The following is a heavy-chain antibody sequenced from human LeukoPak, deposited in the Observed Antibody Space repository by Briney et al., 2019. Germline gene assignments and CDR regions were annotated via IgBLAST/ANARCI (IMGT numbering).Heavy chain of an antibody. CDR3: ARGTTVTTYSWFDP. D-gene: IGHD4-17*01. Sequence: SETLSLTCAVCGGSFSGYYWSWIRQPPGKGLEWIGEINHSGSTNYNPSLKSRVTISVDTSKNQFSLKLSSVTAADTAVYYCARGTTVTTYSWFDPWGQGTLVTVSS. J-gene: IGHJ5*02. CDR2: INHSGST. CDR1: GGSFSGYY. V-gene: IGHV4-34*01.